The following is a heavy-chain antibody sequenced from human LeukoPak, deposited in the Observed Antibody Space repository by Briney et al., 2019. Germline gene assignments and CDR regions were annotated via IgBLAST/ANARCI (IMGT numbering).Heavy chain of an antibody. CDR2: ISWNSGSI. J-gene: IGHJ5*02. CDR3: ARGYISSLPNWFDP. V-gene: IGHV3-9*01. CDR1: GFTFDDYA. Sequence: PGGSLRLSCAASGFTFDDYAMHWVRQAPGKGLEWVSGISWNSGSIGYADSVKGRFTISRDNAKNSLYLQMNSLRAEDTAVYYCARGYISSLPNWFDPWGQGTLVTVSS. D-gene: IGHD6-13*01.